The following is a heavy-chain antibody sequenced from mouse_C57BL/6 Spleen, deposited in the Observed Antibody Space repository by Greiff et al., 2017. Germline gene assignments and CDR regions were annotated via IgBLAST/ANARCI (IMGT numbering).Heavy chain of an antibody. CDR2: ISYDGSN. CDR1: GYSITSGYY. J-gene: IGHJ2*01. Sequence: EVKLMESGPGLVKPSQSLSLTCSVTGYSITSGYYWNWIRQFPGNKLEWMGYISYDGSNNYNPSLKNRSSITRDTSKNQFFLKLNSVTTEDTATYYCARDTDYGNYAIDYWGQGTTLTVSS. V-gene: IGHV3-6*01. D-gene: IGHD2-1*01. CDR3: ARDTDYGNYAIDY.